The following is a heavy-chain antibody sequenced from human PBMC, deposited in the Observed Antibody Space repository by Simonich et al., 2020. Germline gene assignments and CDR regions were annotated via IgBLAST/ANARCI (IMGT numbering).Heavy chain of an antibody. Sequence: QVQLVQSGAEVEKPGASVKVSCKASGYTFTSYGISWVRQAPGQGLEWMGCISAYHGNTNYANKLQGRATMTTDTSTSTAYMELRSLRSDDTAVYYCARSTTGTTAFDIWGQGTMVTVSS. CDR1: GYTFTSYG. J-gene: IGHJ3*02. D-gene: IGHD1-1*01. V-gene: IGHV1-18*01. CDR2: ISAYHGNT. CDR3: ARSTTGTTAFDI.